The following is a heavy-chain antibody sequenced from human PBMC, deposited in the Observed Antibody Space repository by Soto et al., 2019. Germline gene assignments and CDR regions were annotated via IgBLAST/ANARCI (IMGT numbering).Heavy chain of an antibody. V-gene: IGHV3-7*01. CDR3: ARGGKPAHWSGYELAHYYYYYMDV. CDR1: EFTITRCW. J-gene: IGHJ6*03. Sequence: PGGSPRLSCAASEFTITRCWLNWVRPAPGKGLEWVANIKQDGSEKYYVDSVKGRFTISRDNAKNSLYLQMNSLRAEDTAVYYCARGGKPAHWSGYELAHYYYYYMDVWGKGTTVTVSS. D-gene: IGHD3-3*01. CDR2: IKQDGSEK.